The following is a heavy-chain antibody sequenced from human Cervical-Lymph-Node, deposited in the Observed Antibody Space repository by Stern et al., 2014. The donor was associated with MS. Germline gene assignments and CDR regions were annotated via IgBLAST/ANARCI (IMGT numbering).Heavy chain of an antibody. CDR2: ISHGGST. D-gene: IGHD6-6*01. CDR1: GGSFNAFY. Sequence: QVQLQQWGAGLLKPSETLSLTCAVYGGSFNAFYWRWIRQPPGKGLEWIGAISHGGSTNYNPSLKSRATISVDTSKDQFSLKLSSVTAADTAVYYCARTWIAVRNTKWFDPWGQGTLVTVSS. CDR3: ARTWIAVRNTKWFDP. J-gene: IGHJ5*02. V-gene: IGHV4-34*01.